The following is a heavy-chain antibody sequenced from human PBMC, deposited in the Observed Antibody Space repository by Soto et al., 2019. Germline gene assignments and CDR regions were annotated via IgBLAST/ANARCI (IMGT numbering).Heavy chain of an antibody. CDR3: AREPPDKPPNTDPERGYSGWTDYYGMDV. J-gene: IGHJ6*02. D-gene: IGHD5-12*01. CDR1: GGSISSGGYY. V-gene: IGHV4-31*03. Sequence: SETLSLTCTVSGGSISSGGYYWSWIRQHPGKGLEWIGYIYYSGSTYYNPSLKSRVTISVDTSKNQFSLKLSSVTAADTAVYYCAREPPDKPPNTDPERGYSGWTDYYGMDVWGQGTTVTVSS. CDR2: IYYSGST.